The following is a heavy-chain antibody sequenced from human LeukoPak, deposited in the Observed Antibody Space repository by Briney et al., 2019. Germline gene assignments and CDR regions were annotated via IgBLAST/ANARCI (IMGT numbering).Heavy chain of an antibody. Sequence: PSETLSLTRTVSGGYISSYYWSWLRQPPGKGLEWIGYIYYSGSTNYNPSLKSRVTISVDTSNNQFSLKLSSVTAADTAVYYCASGNYYDSSGYYLDYWGQGTLVTVSS. CDR1: GGYISSYY. CDR2: IYYSGST. V-gene: IGHV4-59*01. CDR3: ASGNYYDSSGYYLDY. D-gene: IGHD3-22*01. J-gene: IGHJ4*02.